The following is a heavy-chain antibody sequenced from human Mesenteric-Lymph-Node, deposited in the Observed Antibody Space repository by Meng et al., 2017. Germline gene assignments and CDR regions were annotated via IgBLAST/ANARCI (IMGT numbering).Heavy chain of an antibody. CDR2: IIPILGTT. J-gene: IGHJ4*02. D-gene: IGHD3-16*01. V-gene: IGHV1-69*10. Sequence: QAQLVQSGAEVKKPGSSVKVSCKASGGKFTSFVFNWVRQAPGQGLEWMGGIIPILGTTNYAEKFRGRLTISADTSARTAYMELTSLNSDDTAVYYCARLDLGLAHWGQGTLVTVSS. CDR1: GGKFTSFV. CDR3: ARLDLGLAH.